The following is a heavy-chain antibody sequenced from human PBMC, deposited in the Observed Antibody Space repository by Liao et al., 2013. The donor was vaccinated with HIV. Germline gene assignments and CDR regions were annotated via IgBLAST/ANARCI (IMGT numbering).Heavy chain of an antibody. Sequence: QVQLQQWGAGLLKPSETLSLTCAVYGGSFSGYYWSWIRQPPGKGLEWIGEINHSGSTNYNPSLKSRVTISLDTSKNQISVKLSSVTAADTAVYYCARVGLYYYGSGSYPRGYFDYWGQGTLVTVSS. CDR3: ARVGLYYYGSGSYPRGYFDY. CDR2: INHSGST. J-gene: IGHJ4*02. D-gene: IGHD3-10*01. CDR1: GGSFSGYY. V-gene: IGHV4-34*01.